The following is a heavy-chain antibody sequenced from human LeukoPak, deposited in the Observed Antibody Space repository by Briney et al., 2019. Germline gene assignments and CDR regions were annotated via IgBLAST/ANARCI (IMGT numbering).Heavy chain of an antibody. CDR2: IHYSGIT. J-gene: IGHJ4*02. Sequence: SETLSLTCTVSGGSISTNDYFWSWIRQSPEKGLEWIGYIHYSGITKSNPSLESRLTLSVNTSKNQLSLRLTSVTAADTAVYYCARAPLTTATSDYFDLWGLGTLVTVSS. CDR3: ARAPLTTATSDYFDL. V-gene: IGHV4-30-4*01. CDR1: GGSISTNDYF. D-gene: IGHD4-17*01.